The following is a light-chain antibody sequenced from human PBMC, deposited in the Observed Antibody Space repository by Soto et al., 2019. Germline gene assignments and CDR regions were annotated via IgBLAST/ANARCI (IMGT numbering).Light chain of an antibody. CDR1: QSVYSN. J-gene: IGKJ1*01. CDR3: QHYQNLWA. V-gene: IGKV3-15*01. Sequence: EIVMTQSPATLSVSPGERATLSCWASQSVYSNVAWYQQRPGQAPRLLIYRASTRATGIPARFSGSGSGTEFTLTISSLQSEDFAVYYCQHYQNLWAFGQGTKVEIK. CDR2: RAS.